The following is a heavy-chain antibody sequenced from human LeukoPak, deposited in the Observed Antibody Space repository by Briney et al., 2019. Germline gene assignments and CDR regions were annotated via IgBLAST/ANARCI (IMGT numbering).Heavy chain of an antibody. CDR2: ISGSGGST. J-gene: IGHJ5*02. V-gene: IGHV3-23*01. Sequence: GGSLSLSCAASGFTFSSYAMIWLRQAPGKALEWVSAISGSGGSTYYADSVKGRFTISRDNSKNTLYLQMNSLRAEDTAVYYCAKSRIFGWFDPWGQGTLVTVSS. CDR3: AKSRIFGWFDP. D-gene: IGHD2-15*01. CDR1: GFTFSSYA.